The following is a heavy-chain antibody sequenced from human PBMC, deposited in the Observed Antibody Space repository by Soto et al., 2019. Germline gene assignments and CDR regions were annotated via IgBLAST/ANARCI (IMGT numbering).Heavy chain of an antibody. Sequence: QAQLQESGGGVVQPGTSLRLSCAASAFSFSTSGMHWVRQAPGKGLEWVAAIWDDGGNKYYVDSVRGRFTISRDNSNNMLFLQMNSLRAEDTALYYCARSSGSYFAAFYDTWGQGTLVSVSS. J-gene: IGHJ5*02. V-gene: IGHV3-33*01. D-gene: IGHD1-26*01. CDR1: AFSFSTSG. CDR3: ARSSGSYFAAFYDT. CDR2: IWDDGGNK.